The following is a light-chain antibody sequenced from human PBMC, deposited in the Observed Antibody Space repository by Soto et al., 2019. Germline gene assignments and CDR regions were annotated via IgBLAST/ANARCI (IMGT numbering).Light chain of an antibody. V-gene: IGKV3-11*01. Sequence: DIVLTQSPAYLSLSPGERVTLSCRASQSVTSYLAWYQQKPGQTPRLLIYDAFNRATGIPDRFSGSGSGTDFTLTISRLEPEDSAVYYCQQRSNWPPEFTFGQGT. CDR1: QSVTSY. J-gene: IGKJ2*01. CDR3: QQRSNWPPEFT. CDR2: DAF.